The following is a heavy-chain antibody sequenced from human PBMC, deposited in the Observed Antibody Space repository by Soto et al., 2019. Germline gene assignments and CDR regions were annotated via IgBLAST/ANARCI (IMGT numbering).Heavy chain of an antibody. CDR3: VRDGLEGDILTSLDP. CDR2: IWYDGSNK. D-gene: IGHD3-9*01. CDR1: GFTFSSYG. Sequence: PGGSLRLSCAASGFTFSSYGMHWVRQAPGKGLEWVAVIWYDGSNKYYADSVKGRFTISRDNSKNTLYVQMNSLRAEDTAVYYCVRDGLEGDILTSLDPWGQGTLVTVSS. V-gene: IGHV3-33*01. J-gene: IGHJ5*02.